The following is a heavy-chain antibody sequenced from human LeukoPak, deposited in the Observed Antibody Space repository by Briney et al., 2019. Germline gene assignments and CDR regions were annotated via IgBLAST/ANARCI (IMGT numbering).Heavy chain of an antibody. CDR1: GFTFSSYA. Sequence: GGSLRLSCAASGFTFSSYAMHWVRQAPGKGLEWVAVISYDGSNKYYADSVKGRFTISRDNAKNSLYLQMNSLRAEDTAVYYCARARTKDYWGQGTLVTVSS. J-gene: IGHJ4*02. D-gene: IGHD1/OR15-1a*01. CDR2: ISYDGSNK. V-gene: IGHV3-30-3*01. CDR3: ARARTKDY.